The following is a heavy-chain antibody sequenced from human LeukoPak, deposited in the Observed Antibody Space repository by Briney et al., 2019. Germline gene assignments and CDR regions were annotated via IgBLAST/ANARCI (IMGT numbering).Heavy chain of an antibody. D-gene: IGHD3-22*01. Sequence: SETLSLTCTVSGGSISSSSYYWGWIRQPPGKGLEWIGSIYYSGSTYYNPSLKSRVTISVDTSKNQFSLKLSSVTAADTAVYYCARGPYDSSGYYTSWGQGTLVTVSS. CDR2: IYYSGST. CDR3: ARGPYDSSGYYTS. J-gene: IGHJ5*02. CDR1: GGSISSSSYY. V-gene: IGHV4-39*07.